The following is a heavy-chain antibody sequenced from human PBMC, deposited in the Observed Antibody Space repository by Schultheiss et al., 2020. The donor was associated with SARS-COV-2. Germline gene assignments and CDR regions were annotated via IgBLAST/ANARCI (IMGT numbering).Heavy chain of an antibody. Sequence: SETLSLTCAVSDYSISSGYYWGWIRQPPGKGLEWIGSIHHSGRTNYNAALKSRVTISVDTSKNHFSLKLSSVTAADTAVYYCARGRYYTYYYYGMDVWGQGTTVTVSS. D-gene: IGHD6-19*01. V-gene: IGHV4-38-2*01. CDR2: IHHSGRT. CDR1: DYSISSGYY. CDR3: ARGRYYTYYYYGMDV. J-gene: IGHJ6*02.